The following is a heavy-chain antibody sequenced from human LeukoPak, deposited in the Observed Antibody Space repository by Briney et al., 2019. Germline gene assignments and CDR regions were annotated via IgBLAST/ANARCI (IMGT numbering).Heavy chain of an antibody. D-gene: IGHD1-26*01. J-gene: IGHJ4*02. Sequence: NPSETLSLTCAVYGGSFSGYYWSWIRQPPGKGLEWIGEINHSGSTNYNPSLKSRVTISVDTSKNKSSLKLSSVTAADTAVYYCARARPIKRMIVGAIGFDYWGQGTLVTGSS. CDR1: GGSFSGYY. CDR2: INHSGST. CDR3: ARARPIKRMIVGAIGFDY. V-gene: IGHV4-34*01.